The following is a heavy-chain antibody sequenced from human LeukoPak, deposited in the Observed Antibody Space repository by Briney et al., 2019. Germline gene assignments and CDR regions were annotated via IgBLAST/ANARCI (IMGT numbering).Heavy chain of an antibody. J-gene: IGHJ6*03. CDR1: GGSFSGYY. Sequence: SETLSLTCAVYGGSFSGYYWSWIRQPPGKGLEWIGEINHSGSTNYNPSLKSRVAMSVDTSKSQFSLSLTSVTTADTAVYYCARGYYAGDYMDVWGKGTTVTVSS. D-gene: IGHD2/OR15-2a*01. CDR2: INHSGST. V-gene: IGHV4-34*01. CDR3: ARGYYAGDYMDV.